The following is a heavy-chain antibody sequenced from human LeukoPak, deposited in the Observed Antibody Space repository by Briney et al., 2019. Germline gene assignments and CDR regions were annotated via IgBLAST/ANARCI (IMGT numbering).Heavy chain of an antibody. CDR1: GFTFSSSA. J-gene: IGHJ4*02. Sequence: GGSLRLSCAASGFTFSSSAMSWVRQVPGKGLEWVSGISASGGSTYYADSVRGRFTISRDNSKNTLYLQMNSLRAEDTAVYFCAKVNYYDSSGYFDYWGQGTLVTVSS. D-gene: IGHD3-22*01. V-gene: IGHV3-23*01. CDR3: AKVNYYDSSGYFDY. CDR2: ISASGGST.